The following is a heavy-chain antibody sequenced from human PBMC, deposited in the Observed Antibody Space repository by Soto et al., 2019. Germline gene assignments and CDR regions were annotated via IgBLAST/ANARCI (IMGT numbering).Heavy chain of an antibody. CDR3: AKTKYYDFWSGYYGPRGYYYYVMDF. CDR1: GFTFSSYG. J-gene: IGHJ6*02. V-gene: IGHV3-30*18. D-gene: IGHD3-3*01. Sequence: GGTLRLSCAASGFTFSSYGMHWVRQAPGKGLEWVAVISYDGSNKYYADSVKGRFTSSRDNSKNTLYLQMNSPRADDTAVYYCAKTKYYDFWSGYYGPRGYYYYVMDFSGQGTTVTVSS. CDR2: ISYDGSNK.